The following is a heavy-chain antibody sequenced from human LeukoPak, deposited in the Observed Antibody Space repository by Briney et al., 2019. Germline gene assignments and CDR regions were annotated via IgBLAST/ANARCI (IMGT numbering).Heavy chain of an antibody. J-gene: IGHJ4*02. CDR1: GGSISSSSYY. CDR3: ARVDTAMVTVDY. CDR2: IYYSGST. D-gene: IGHD5-18*01. V-gene: IGHV4-39*07. Sequence: SETLSLTRTVSGGSISSSSYYWGWIRQPPGKGLEWIGSIYYSGSTYYNPSLKSRVTISVDTSKNQFSLKLSSVTAADTAVYYCARVDTAMVTVDYWGQGTLVTVSS.